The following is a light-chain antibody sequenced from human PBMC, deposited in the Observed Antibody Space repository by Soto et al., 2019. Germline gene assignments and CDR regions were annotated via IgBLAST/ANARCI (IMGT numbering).Light chain of an antibody. J-gene: IGKJ1*01. CDR3: QQLTNYPRT. CDR2: AAS. CDR1: QGIGNF. Sequence: DIQLTQSPSFLSASIGDRVTITCRASQGIGNFLAWYQQKPGTAPKLLIYAASTLQGGVPSRFSGSGSGTEFTLTITTLQPEDFATYYCQQLTNYPRTFGQGTKVDI. V-gene: IGKV1-9*01.